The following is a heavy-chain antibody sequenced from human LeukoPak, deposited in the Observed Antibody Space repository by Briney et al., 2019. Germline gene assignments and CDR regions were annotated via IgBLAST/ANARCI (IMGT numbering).Heavy chain of an antibody. J-gene: IGHJ4*02. D-gene: IGHD3-22*01. CDR1: GFTFSSYS. V-gene: IGHV3-21*01. CDR3: ARDLRRYYYDSSGYYLDY. Sequence: GSLRLPWAASGFTFSSYSMEWVRQAPGKGLEWVPSISSSSSYIYYADSVKGRFTISRDNAKNSLYLQMNSLRAEDTAVYYCARDLRRYYYDSSGYYLDYWGQGTLVTVSS. CDR2: ISSSSSYI.